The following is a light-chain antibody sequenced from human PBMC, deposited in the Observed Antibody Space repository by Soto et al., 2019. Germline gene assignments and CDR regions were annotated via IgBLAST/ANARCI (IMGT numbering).Light chain of an antibody. J-gene: IGLJ2*01. CDR2: EGS. CDR1: SSDVGSYNL. V-gene: IGLV2-23*01. Sequence: QSVLTQPASVSGSPGQSITIYCTGTSSDVGSYNLVSWYQQHPGKAPKLMIYEGSKRPSGVSNRFSGSKSGNTASLTISGLQAEDEADYYCCSYAGREVVFGGGTKLTVL. CDR3: CSYAGREVV.